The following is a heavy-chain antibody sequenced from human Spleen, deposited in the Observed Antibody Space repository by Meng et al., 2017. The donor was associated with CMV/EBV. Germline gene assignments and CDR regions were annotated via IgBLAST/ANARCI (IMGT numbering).Heavy chain of an antibody. CDR3: AHADSNSPMGDFDY. Sequence: LKEFGPSLVKPTQTLPLTFTFSGFSLSTSGVGVGWIRQPPGKALEWLALIYWDDDKRYSPSLKSRLTITKDTSKNQVVLTMTNMDPVDTATYYCAHADSNSPMGDFDYWGQGTLVTVSS. CDR2: IYWDDDK. J-gene: IGHJ4*02. CDR1: GFSLSTSGVG. D-gene: IGHD6-13*01. V-gene: IGHV2-5*02.